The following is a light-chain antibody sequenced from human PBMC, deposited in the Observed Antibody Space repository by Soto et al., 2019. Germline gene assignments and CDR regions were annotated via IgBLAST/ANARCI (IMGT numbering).Light chain of an antibody. V-gene: IGKV3-15*01. Sequence: EIVMTQSPATLSVSPGERATLSCRASQRVSSNLAWSQPKPGQAHMLLIYGASTRATGIPARFSGSGSGTEFTLTIRCLQSEDFAVYYCQQYNNGPFPSLTFGQGTTVEIK. CDR3: QQYNNGPFPSLT. J-gene: IGKJ1*01. CDR1: QRVSSN. CDR2: GAS.